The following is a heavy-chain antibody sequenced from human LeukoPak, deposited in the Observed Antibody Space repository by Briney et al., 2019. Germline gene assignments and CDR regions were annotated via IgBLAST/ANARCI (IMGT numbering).Heavy chain of an antibody. Sequence: KPSETLSLTCSVSGGSIRYGDYYWSWIRQNPGKGLEWIGYIYDSGRTYYSPSLNSRVTISADTSKNQFSLNLRSVTAADTAVYYCARGQGSGSSWAFDYWGQGTLVTVSS. CDR3: ARGQGSGSSWAFDY. J-gene: IGHJ4*02. D-gene: IGHD1-26*01. CDR1: GGSIRYGDYY. CDR2: IYDSGRT. V-gene: IGHV4-31*03.